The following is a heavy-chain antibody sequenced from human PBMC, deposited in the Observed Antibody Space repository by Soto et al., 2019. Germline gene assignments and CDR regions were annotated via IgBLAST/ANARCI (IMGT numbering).Heavy chain of an antibody. Sequence: GGSLRLSCAASGFTFSSYAMHWVRQAPGKGLEYVSAISSNGGSTYYANSVKGRFTISRDNSKNTLYLQMGSLRAEDMAVYYCARDGDGMYYYDCSANRGAFDIWGQGTMVTVSS. V-gene: IGHV3-64*01. CDR1: GFTFSSYA. J-gene: IGHJ3*02. CDR2: ISSNGGST. CDR3: ARDGDGMYYYDCSANRGAFDI. D-gene: IGHD3-22*01.